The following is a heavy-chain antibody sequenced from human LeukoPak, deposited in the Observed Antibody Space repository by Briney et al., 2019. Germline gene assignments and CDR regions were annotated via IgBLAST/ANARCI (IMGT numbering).Heavy chain of an antibody. D-gene: IGHD3-3*01. CDR3: ARDWNGRDYDTWR. CDR1: GFTFSRYW. CDR2: IKQDGSEE. Sequence: GGSLRLSCAASGFTFSRYWMSWVRQAPGKGLEWVGNIKQDGSEENYVDSVKGRFTISRDNAENSVYVQMNSLRAEDAVVYYCARDWNGRDYDTWRGAQGTQVTVSS. J-gene: IGHJ4*02. V-gene: IGHV3-7*01.